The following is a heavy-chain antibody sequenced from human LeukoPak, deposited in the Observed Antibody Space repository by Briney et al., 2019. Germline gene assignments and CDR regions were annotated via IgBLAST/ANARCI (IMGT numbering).Heavy chain of an antibody. Sequence: GGSLRLSCAASGFTFSSYAMHWVRQAPGKGLEGVAVISYDGSNKYYADSVKGRFTISRDNSKNTLYLQMNSLRAEDTAVYYCARGHYYGSGEIDYWGQGTLVTVSS. J-gene: IGHJ4*02. V-gene: IGHV3-30*04. CDR1: GFTFSSYA. CDR2: ISYDGSNK. D-gene: IGHD3-10*01. CDR3: ARGHYYGSGEIDY.